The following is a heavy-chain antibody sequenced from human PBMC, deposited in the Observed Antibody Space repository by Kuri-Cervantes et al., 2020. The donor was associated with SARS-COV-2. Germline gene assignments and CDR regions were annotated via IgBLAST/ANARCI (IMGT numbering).Heavy chain of an antibody. J-gene: IGHJ1*01. D-gene: IGHD6-13*01. V-gene: IGHV3-9*01. CDR1: GFTFHDFA. Sequence: GGSLRLSCAASGFTFHDFAMHWVRQFPGKGLEWVSGITWDSGNIGYVDSVKGRFTISRDNAGNSLHLQMNSLRPEDTGVYYCVQDRAAAGALDHFQGWGQGTLVTCYS. CDR3: VQDRAAAGALDHFQG. CDR2: ITWDSGNI.